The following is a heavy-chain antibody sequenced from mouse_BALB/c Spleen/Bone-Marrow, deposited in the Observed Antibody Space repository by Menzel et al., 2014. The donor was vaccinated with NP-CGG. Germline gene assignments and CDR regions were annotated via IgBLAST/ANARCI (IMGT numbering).Heavy chain of an antibody. CDR1: GFTFSSYG. D-gene: IGHD2-4*01. V-gene: IGHV5-6-3*01. Sequence: EVKLVESGGGLVQPGGSLKLSCAASGFTFSSYGMSWVRQTPDKRLELVATINSNGGSTYYPDSVKGRFTISRDNAKNTLYLQMSSLKSEDAAVYYCVRGKNYDCDYWGRGTTVTVSS. CDR3: VRGKNYDCDY. CDR2: INSNGGST. J-gene: IGHJ2*01.